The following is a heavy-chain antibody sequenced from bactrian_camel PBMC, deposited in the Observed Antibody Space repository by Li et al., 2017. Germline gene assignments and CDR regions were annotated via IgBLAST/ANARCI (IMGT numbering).Heavy chain of an antibody. CDR2: IEVSNGIS. Sequence: HVQLVESGGGSVQAGGSLRLSCTASEYIGGTYCMAWFRQAPGTERHGIASIEVSNGISEYADSVKGRFTISRDNVKNTLYLQLNSLKTEDTAIYYCVYRDWVPKCWGQGTQVTVS. D-gene: IGHD1*01. CDR3: VYRDWVPKC. CDR1: EYIGGTYC. V-gene: IGHV3S63*01. J-gene: IGHJ4*01.